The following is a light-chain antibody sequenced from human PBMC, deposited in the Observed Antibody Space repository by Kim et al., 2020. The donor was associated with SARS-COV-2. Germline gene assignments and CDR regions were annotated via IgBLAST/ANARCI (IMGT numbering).Light chain of an antibody. Sequence: VTISCTGSSSNIGAGYDVHWYQQLPGTAPILLIYGNSNRPSGVPDRFSGSKSGTSASLAITGLQAEDEADYYCQSYDSSLSGWGVFGGGTQLTVL. CDR3: QSYDSSLSGWGV. CDR1: SSNIGAGYD. J-gene: IGLJ2*01. V-gene: IGLV1-40*01. CDR2: GNS.